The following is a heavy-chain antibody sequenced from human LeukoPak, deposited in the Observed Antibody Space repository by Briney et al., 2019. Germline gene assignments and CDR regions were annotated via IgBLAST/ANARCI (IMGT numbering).Heavy chain of an antibody. CDR2: IYSGGSI. CDR1: GFTVSSNY. D-gene: IGHD4-23*01. V-gene: IGHV3-53*04. Sequence: GGSLRLSCAASGFTVSSNYMSWVRQAPGKGLEWVSVIYSGGSIYYADSVKGRFTISRHNSKNTLYLQMNSLRAEDTAVYYCASTGPENYGGNGGSFDYWGQGTLVTVSS. J-gene: IGHJ4*02. CDR3: ASTGPENYGGNGGSFDY.